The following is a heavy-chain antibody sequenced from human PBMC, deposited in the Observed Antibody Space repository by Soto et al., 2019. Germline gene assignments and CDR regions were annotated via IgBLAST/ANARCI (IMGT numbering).Heavy chain of an antibody. J-gene: IGHJ4*02. V-gene: IGHV1-18*01. Sequence: QVQLVQSGAEVKKPGASVKVSCKASGYTFTSYGISWVRQAPGQGLEWMGWISAYNGNTNYAQKLQGRVTMTTDTPTSTAYMELRSLRSDDTAVYYCARDRAHIVAASGGVDYWGQGTLVTVSS. CDR3: ARDRAHIVAASGGVDY. CDR1: GYTFTSYG. D-gene: IGHD5-12*01. CDR2: ISAYNGNT.